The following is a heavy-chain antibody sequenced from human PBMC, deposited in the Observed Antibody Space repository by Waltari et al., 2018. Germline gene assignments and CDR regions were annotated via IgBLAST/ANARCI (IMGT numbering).Heavy chain of an antibody. Sequence: QLVQSGAEVKKHGASVKVSCKASGYIFSNYGITWVRKAPGQGLEWMGWIYPYNGNTKYTQNLQGRVTMTTDTSTTTAYMEIRSLRSDDTAIYYCARDDVDSSNFGGFWGQGTLVTVSS. V-gene: IGHV1-18*01. J-gene: IGHJ4*02. D-gene: IGHD6-13*01. CDR2: IYPYNGNT. CDR1: GYIFSNYG. CDR3: ARDDVDSSNFGGF.